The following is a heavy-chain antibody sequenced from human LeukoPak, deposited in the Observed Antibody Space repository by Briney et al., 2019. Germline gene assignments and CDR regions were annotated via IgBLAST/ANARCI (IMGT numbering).Heavy chain of an antibody. CDR2: IYHSGST. J-gene: IGHJ4*02. Sequence: SETLSLTCTVSGYSISSGYYWGWIRQPPGKGLEWIGSIYHSGSTYYDPSLKSRVTISVDTSKNQFSLKLSSVTAADTAVYYCARVVAATSRYYFDYWGQGTLVTVSS. D-gene: IGHD6-13*01. V-gene: IGHV4-38-2*02. CDR1: GYSISSGYY. CDR3: ARVVAATSRYYFDY.